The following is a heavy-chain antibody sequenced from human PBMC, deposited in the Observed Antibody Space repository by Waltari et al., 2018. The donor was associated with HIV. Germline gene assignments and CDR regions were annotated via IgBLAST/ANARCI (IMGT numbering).Heavy chain of an antibody. J-gene: IGHJ4*02. CDR2: ISYDGSNK. V-gene: IGHV3-30-3*01. CDR1: GFTFSSYA. D-gene: IGHD3-22*01. Sequence: VQLVESGGGVVQPGRSLRLSCAASGFTFSSYAMHWVRQAPGKGLEWVAVISYDGSNKYYADSVKGRFTISRDNSKNTLYLQMNSLRAEDTAVYYCASGYYDSSGYPARDYWGQGTLVTVSS. CDR3: ASGYYDSSGYPARDY.